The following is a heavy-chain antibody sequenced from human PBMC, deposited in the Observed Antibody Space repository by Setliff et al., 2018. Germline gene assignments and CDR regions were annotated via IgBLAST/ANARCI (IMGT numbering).Heavy chain of an antibody. CDR1: GGSISSGVYY. D-gene: IGHD1-1*01. V-gene: IGHV4-39*01. Sequence: SETLSLTCTVSGGSISSGVYYWAWIRQPPGKGLEWIGRIYYRGDTYYNASLRSRLTLSVDTSKNQVSLNLRSVTAADTAVYYCARTGTYRYFDYWGQGTQVTVSS. CDR3: ARTGTYRYFDY. J-gene: IGHJ4*02. CDR2: IYYRGDT.